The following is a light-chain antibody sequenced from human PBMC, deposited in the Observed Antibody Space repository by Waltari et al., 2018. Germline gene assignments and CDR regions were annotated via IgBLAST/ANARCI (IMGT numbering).Light chain of an antibody. CDR2: EVS. CDR3: SSYTSSTTLLYV. Sequence: QSALTQPASVSGSPGQSITLSCTGTSSDVGAYNSVSWYQQHPGKAPQLMIYEVSNRPSGISKRFAGSKSGYTASLTISGLQAEDEAEYYCSSYTSSTTLLYVFGTGTKVTVL. V-gene: IGLV2-14*01. CDR1: SSDVGAYNS. J-gene: IGLJ1*01.